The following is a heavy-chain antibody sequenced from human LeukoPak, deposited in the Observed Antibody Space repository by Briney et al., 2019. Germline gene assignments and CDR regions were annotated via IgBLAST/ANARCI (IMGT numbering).Heavy chain of an antibody. CDR1: GGSFSGYY. Sequence: SETLSLTCAVYGGSFSGYYWSWIRQPPGKGLEWIGEINHSGSTNYNPSLKSRVTISVDTSKNQFSLKLSSVTAADTAVYYCARQGLATAGYWGQGTLVTVSS. V-gene: IGHV4-34*01. CDR2: INHSGST. CDR3: ARQGLATAGY. J-gene: IGHJ4*02. D-gene: IGHD6-13*01.